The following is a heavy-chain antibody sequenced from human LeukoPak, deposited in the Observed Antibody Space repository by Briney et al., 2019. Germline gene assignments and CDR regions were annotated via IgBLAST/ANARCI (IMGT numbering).Heavy chain of an antibody. CDR2: ISYDGSNK. V-gene: IGHV3-30*18. CDR1: GFTFSSYG. D-gene: IGHD3-3*01. J-gene: IGHJ4*02. Sequence: PGRSLRLSCAASGFTFSSYGMHWVRQAPGKGLEWVAVISYDGSNKYYADSVKGRFAISRDNSKNTLYLQMNSLRAEDTAVYYCAKDKGYDFWSGYVDYWGQGTLVTASS. CDR3: AKDKGYDFWSGYVDY.